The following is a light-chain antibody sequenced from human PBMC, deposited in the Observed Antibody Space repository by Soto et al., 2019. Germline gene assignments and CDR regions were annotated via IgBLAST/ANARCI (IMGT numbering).Light chain of an antibody. CDR2: EVI. CDR3: SSYGGSDNFVV. V-gene: IGLV2-8*01. CDR1: SSDIGAYNY. J-gene: IGLJ2*01. Sequence: QLVLTQPPSASGSPGQSVTISCTGTSSDIGAYNYVSWYQQHPGKAPKLMIYEVIKRPSGVPDRFSGSKSGNTASLTVSGLQAEDEADYYCSSYGGSDNFVVFGGGTQLTVL.